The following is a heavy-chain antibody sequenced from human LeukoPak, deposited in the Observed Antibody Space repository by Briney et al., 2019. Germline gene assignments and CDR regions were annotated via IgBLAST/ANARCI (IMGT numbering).Heavy chain of an antibody. Sequence: GGSLRLSCAASGFTFSSYGMHWVRQAPGKGLEGVAVISYDGSNKYYAGSVKGRFTISRDNSKNTLYLQMNSLRAEDTAVYYCAKDGSGLTYYFDYWGQGTLVIVSS. CDR1: GFTFSSYG. V-gene: IGHV3-30*18. J-gene: IGHJ4*02. CDR3: AKDGSGLTYYFDY. D-gene: IGHD3-10*01. CDR2: ISYDGSNK.